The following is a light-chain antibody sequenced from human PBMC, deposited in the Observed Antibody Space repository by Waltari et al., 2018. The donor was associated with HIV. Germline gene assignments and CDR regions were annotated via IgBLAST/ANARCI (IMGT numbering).Light chain of an antibody. CDR2: DAT. CDR3: QKYDDPSLT. V-gene: IGKV1-33*01. Sequence: DIQMTQSPSSLSASVGDRVTITCQASQGISNYLNWYQQKPVKAPKLLIYDATLLYTGVPSRFSGSGSETYFTLTISRLQPEDIATYYCQKYDDPSLTFGGGTKVQI. CDR1: QGISNY. J-gene: IGKJ4*01.